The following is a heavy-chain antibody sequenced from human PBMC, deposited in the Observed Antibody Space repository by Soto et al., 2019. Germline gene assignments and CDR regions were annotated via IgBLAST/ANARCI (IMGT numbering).Heavy chain of an antibody. CDR3: ARGRTNPHCSGGSCYRPSYYYYYGMDV. V-gene: IGHV4-34*01. CDR2: INHSGGT. D-gene: IGHD2-15*01. J-gene: IGHJ6*02. CDR1: GGSFIDYS. Sequence: PSETLSLTCAVYGGSFIDYSCIFIRHPPFKWLEWIVEINHSGGTNYNPSLKSRVTISVDTSKNQFSLKLSSVTAADTAVFYCARGRTNPHCSGGSCYRPSYYYYYGMDVWGQGTTVTVSS.